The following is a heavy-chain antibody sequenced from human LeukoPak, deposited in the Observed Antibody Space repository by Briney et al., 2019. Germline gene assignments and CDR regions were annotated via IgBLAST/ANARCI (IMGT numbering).Heavy chain of an antibody. V-gene: IGHV3-21*01. CDR1: GFTFSSYS. CDR2: ISSSGSYI. D-gene: IGHD2-15*01. CDR3: AREYCSGGSCYGYDY. Sequence: GGSLRLSCAASGFTFSSYSMNWVRQAPGKGLEWVSSISSSGSYIYYADSVKGRFTISRDNAKNSLYLQMNSLRAEDTAVYYCAREYCSGGSCYGYDYWGQGTLVTVSS. J-gene: IGHJ4*02.